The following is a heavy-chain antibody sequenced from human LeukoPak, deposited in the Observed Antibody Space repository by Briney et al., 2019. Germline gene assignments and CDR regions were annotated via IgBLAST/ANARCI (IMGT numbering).Heavy chain of an antibody. Sequence: GGSLRLSCAASGFTFSSYWMHWVRQAPGKGLVWVSGINTDGRSTVYADSVKGRFTISRDNAKNTLYLQKNSLRGEDTAVYYCALDFQFRAPWGQGTLVTVSS. CDR1: GFTFSSYW. V-gene: IGHV3-74*01. CDR3: ALDFQFRAP. J-gene: IGHJ5*02. CDR2: INTDGRST. D-gene: IGHD2-21*01.